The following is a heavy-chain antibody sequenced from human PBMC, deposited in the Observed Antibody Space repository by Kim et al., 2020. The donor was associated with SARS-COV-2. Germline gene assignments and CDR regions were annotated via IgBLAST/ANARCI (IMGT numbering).Heavy chain of an antibody. J-gene: IGHJ6*02. CDR3: ARSSALPWVGSWAGYYGMDV. CDR1: GHNFSRYW. D-gene: IGHD3-10*01. Sequence: GESLKISCKGSGHNFSRYWIAWVRQTPGKGLEWMGIVYSGDSDARYSPSFQGQVTMSADKSISTAYLQWSSLKASDTAMYYCARSSALPWVGSWAGYYGMDVWGQGTTVTVSS. V-gene: IGHV5-51*01. CDR2: VYSGDSDA.